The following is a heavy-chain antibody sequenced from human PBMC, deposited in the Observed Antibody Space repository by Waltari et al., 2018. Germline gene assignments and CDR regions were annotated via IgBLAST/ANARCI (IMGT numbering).Heavy chain of an antibody. V-gene: IGHV4-38-2*01. CDR2: IYHSGRT. CDR3: ARLGGGSGSYWVDY. CDR1: GYSISSGYY. J-gene: IGHJ4*02. D-gene: IGHD3-10*01. Sequence: QVQLQESGPGLVKPSETLSLTCAVSGYSISSGYYWGWIRQPPGRGLEWIGSIYHSGRTYYNPSLKSRVTRSVDTSKNQFSLKLSSVTAADTAVYYCARLGGGSGSYWVDYWGQGTLVTVSS.